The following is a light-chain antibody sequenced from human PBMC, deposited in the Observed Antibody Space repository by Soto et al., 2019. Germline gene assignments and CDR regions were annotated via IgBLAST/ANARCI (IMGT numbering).Light chain of an antibody. V-gene: IGLV2-14*01. Sequence: QSVLTQPASVSGSPGQSITLSCTGTSSDIGGYDYVSWYQRHPGKAPKLIIYDVNNRPSGVSNRFSGSKSGNTASLTISGLQAEDEADYYCTSYARGSSPVVFGGGTKLTVL. CDR3: TSYARGSSPVV. CDR2: DVN. J-gene: IGLJ2*01. CDR1: SSDIGGYDY.